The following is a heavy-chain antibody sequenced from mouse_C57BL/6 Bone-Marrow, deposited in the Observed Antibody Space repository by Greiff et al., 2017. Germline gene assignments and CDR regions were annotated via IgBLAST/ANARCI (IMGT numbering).Heavy chain of an antibody. D-gene: IGHD2-3*01. J-gene: IGHJ2*01. V-gene: IGHV1S81*02. Sequence: QVQLQQPGAELVKPGASVKLSCKASGYTFTSYYMYWVKQRPGQGLEWIGGINPSNGGTNFNEKFKSKATLTVDKSSSTAYMQRSSLTSEDSAVYYCTREGYSYYFDYWGQGTTLTVSS. CDR1: GYTFTSYY. CDR2: INPSNGGT. CDR3: TREGYSYYFDY.